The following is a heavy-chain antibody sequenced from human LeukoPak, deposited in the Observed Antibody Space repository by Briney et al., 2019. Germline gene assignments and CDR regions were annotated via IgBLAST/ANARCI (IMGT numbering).Heavy chain of an antibody. CDR2: IYSGGNT. CDR3: AKDADGDLYRFDY. D-gene: IGHD4-17*01. J-gene: IGHJ4*02. Sequence: PGGSLRLSCAASGFTVSSNYMTWVRQGPGKGLEWVSTIYSGGNTFYADSVKGRFTISRDNSKNTLHLQMNSLRAEDTAVYYCAKDADGDLYRFDYWGQGTLVTVSS. CDR1: GFTVSSNY. V-gene: IGHV3-53*01.